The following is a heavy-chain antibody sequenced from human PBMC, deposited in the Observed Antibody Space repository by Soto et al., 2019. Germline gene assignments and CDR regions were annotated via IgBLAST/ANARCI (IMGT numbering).Heavy chain of an antibody. CDR3: ARHPSDFWFDP. CDR1: GGSVSSGSYF. D-gene: IGHD2-21*02. Sequence: SETLSLTCTVSGGSVSSGSYFWGWIRQPPGKGLEWIGSIYYSGSTYYNPSLKSRVTVSVDTSKNQFSLKLSSVTAADTAVYYCARHPSDFWFDPWGQGTLVTVSS. CDR2: IYYSGST. J-gene: IGHJ5*02. V-gene: IGHV4-39*01.